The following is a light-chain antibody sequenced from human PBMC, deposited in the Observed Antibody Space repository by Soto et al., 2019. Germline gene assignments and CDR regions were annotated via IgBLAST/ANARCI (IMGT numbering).Light chain of an antibody. CDR1: QSISSY. CDR2: AAS. Sequence: DIQMTQSPSSLSASVGDRVTITCRASQSISSYLNWYQQKPCKAPKLLIYAASSLQSGVPSRLRGSGSGTDFTLTISSLQPEDFTTYYCKHSYSNPRTLGQGTKVEIK. V-gene: IGKV1-39*01. J-gene: IGKJ1*01. CDR3: KHSYSNPRT.